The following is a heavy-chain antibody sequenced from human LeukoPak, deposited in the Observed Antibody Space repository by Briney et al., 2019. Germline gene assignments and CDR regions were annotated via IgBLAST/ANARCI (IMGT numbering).Heavy chain of an antibody. J-gene: IGHJ4*02. V-gene: IGHV1-2*02. Sequence: ASVKVSCKASGYTFTGYYIHWVRQAPGQGLEWMGWINPNSGGSDYAQKFQGRVTMTGDTSTDASIGTVYMELSRLTSDDTAVHYCARVATFAGSSGSYFAFWGQGTLVTVSS. CDR2: INPNSGGS. D-gene: IGHD1-26*01. CDR3: ARVATFAGSSGSYFAF. CDR1: GYTFTGYY.